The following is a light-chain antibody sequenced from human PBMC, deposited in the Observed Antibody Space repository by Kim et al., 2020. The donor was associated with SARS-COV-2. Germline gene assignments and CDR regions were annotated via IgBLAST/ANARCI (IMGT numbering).Light chain of an antibody. J-gene: IGLJ2*01. V-gene: IGLV6-57*04. Sequence: FMLTQPHSVSESPGKTVTISCTRSSGSIASNYVQWYQQRPGSAPTTVIYEDNQRPSGVPDRFSGSIDRSSNSASLTISGLMTEDEADYYCQSYDSSHHVVFGGGTQLTVL. CDR2: EDN. CDR3: QSYDSSHHVV. CDR1: SGSIASNY.